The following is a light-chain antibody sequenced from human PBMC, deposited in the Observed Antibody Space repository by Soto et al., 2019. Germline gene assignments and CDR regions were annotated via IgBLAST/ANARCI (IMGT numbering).Light chain of an antibody. CDR3: QPYGSSPPYT. CDR2: GAS. J-gene: IGKJ2*01. CDR1: QSVSTSY. V-gene: IGKV3-20*01. Sequence: EIVVTQSPGILSLSPGERATLSCRASQSVSTSYLAWYQQKPGQAPRLLIYGASSRATGIPDRCSASGSKTDFTITISRLEPEDFAVYYCQPYGSSPPYTFGQGTKLEIK.